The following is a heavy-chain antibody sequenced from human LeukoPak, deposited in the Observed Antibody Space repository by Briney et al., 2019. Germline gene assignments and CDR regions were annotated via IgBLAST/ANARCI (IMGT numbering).Heavy chain of an antibody. V-gene: IGHV1-18*01. CDR3: ARDPSYRYPGSRGDY. J-gene: IGHJ4*02. CDR1: GYTFTNYG. Sequence: GASVNVSCKASGYTFTNYGISWVRQAPGQGLEWMGWISAYNGNTNYPQKLQGRVTMTTDTSTSTAYMELRSLRSDDTALYYCARDPSYRYPGSRGDYWGQGTLVAVSS. CDR2: ISAYNGNT. D-gene: IGHD1-26*01.